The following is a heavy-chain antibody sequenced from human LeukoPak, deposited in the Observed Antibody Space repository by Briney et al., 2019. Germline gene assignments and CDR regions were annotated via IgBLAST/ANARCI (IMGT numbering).Heavy chain of an antibody. J-gene: IGHJ5*02. D-gene: IGHD6-6*01. CDR3: ARLGRYSSSSASNWFDP. V-gene: IGHV5-51*01. Sequence: GESLKISCKGSGYGFTSYWIGWVRPLPGKGLEWMGIIYPGDSDTRYSPSFQGQVTISADKSISTAYLQWSSLKASDTAMYYCARLGRYSSSSASNWFDPWGQGTLVTVSS. CDR2: IYPGDSDT. CDR1: GYGFTSYW.